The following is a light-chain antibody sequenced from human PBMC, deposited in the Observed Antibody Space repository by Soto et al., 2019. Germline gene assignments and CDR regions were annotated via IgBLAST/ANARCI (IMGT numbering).Light chain of an antibody. CDR2: GNT. Sequence: QSVLTQPPSVSGAPGQRVTISCTGSSSNIGAGYDVHWYQQLPGRAPKLLIYGNTNRPSGVPDRFSGSKSGTSASLAITGLQAEDEADYYCLSFDSSLSVVFGGGPQLTV. CDR3: LSFDSSLSVV. V-gene: IGLV1-40*01. CDR1: SSNIGAGYD. J-gene: IGLJ2*01.